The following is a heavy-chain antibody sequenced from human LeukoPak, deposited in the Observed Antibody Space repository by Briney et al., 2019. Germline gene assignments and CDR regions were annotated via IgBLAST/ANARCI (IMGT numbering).Heavy chain of an antibody. V-gene: IGHV4-34*01. J-gene: IGHJ4*02. Sequence: SETLSLTCAVYGGSFSGYYWSWIRQPPGKGLEWIGEINYSGYTNYNPSLKSRVSISVDTSKNQVSLKVSSVTAADRAVYYCTRARGYSYGYPDYWGQGTLVTVSS. CDR2: INYSGYT. CDR1: GGSFSGYY. D-gene: IGHD5-18*01. CDR3: TRARGYSYGYPDY.